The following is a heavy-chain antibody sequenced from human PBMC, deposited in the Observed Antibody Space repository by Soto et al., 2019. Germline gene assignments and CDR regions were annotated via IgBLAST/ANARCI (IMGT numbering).Heavy chain of an antibody. CDR2: ISNDGSS. J-gene: IGHJ1*01. CDR1: GFTFSSYW. CDR3: ARLPNKSPQN. Sequence: EVQLVESGGGLVQPGGSLRLSCVASGFTFSSYWMHWVRQAPGKGLVWVSSISNDGSSIYADPVKGRFTISRDNAKNTLYLQMNSLRAEDTAVYYCARLPNKSPQNWGQGTLVTVSP. V-gene: IGHV3-74*01.